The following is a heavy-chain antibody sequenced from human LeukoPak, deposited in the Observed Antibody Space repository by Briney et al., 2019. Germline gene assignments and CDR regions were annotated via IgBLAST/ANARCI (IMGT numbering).Heavy chain of an antibody. CDR3: ARHGSIATGAFTY. CDR2: IFYTGKT. CDR1: GGSVYTSDYY. V-gene: IGHV4-39*01. D-gene: IGHD6-13*01. Sequence: SETLSLTCTVSGGSVYTSDYYWSWVRQPPGKGPEWIGDIFYTGKTNYNPSLKSRVSISIDTSKNQFSLKLSSVTAADTAVYYCARHGSIATGAFTYWGQGTLVTVSS. J-gene: IGHJ4*02.